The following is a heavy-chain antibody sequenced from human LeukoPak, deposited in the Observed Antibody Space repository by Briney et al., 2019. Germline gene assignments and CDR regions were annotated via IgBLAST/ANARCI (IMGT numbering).Heavy chain of an antibody. V-gene: IGHV4-39*02. CDR3: ARAEYSSGWYVY. CDR1: GGSISSSSYY. CDR2: IYYSGST. J-gene: IGHJ4*02. D-gene: IGHD6-19*01. Sequence: SETLSLTCTVSGGSISSSSYYWGWIRQPPGKGLEWIGSIYYSGSTYYNPSLKSRVTISVDTSKNHFSLRLSSVTAADTAVYYCARAEYSSGWYVYWGQGIPVTVSS.